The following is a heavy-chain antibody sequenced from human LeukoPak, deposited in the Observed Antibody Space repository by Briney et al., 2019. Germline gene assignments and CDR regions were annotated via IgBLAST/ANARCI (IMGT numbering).Heavy chain of an antibody. CDR3: ARVGSIAVAGTG. Sequence: GGSLRLSCAASGFTFSSYSMNWVRQAPGKGLEWVSSISSSSSYIYYADSVKGRFTISRDNAKNSLYLQMNSLRAEDTAVYYCARVGSIAVAGTGWGQGTLVTVSS. D-gene: IGHD6-19*01. CDR1: GFTFSSYS. CDR2: ISSSSSYI. V-gene: IGHV3-21*01. J-gene: IGHJ4*02.